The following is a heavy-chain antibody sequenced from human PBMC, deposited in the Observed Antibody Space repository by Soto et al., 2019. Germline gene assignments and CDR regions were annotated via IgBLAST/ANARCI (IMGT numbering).Heavy chain of an antibody. V-gene: IGHV3-11*05. Sequence: QVQLVESGGGLVKPGGSLRLPCAASGFTFXXYYMSWIRQXPGKGLEWVSYISSSSSYTNYADSVKGRFTISRDNAKNSLYLQMNSLRAEXTAXXXXXXXXXXXXSLXYWGQGTLVTVSS. CDR3: XXXXXXXXSLXY. J-gene: IGHJ4*02. CDR1: GFTFXXYY. CDR2: ISSSSSYT.